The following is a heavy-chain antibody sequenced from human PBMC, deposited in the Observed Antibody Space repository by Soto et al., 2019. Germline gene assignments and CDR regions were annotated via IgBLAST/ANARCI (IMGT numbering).Heavy chain of an antibody. J-gene: IGHJ4*02. CDR1: GFAFGNSA. V-gene: IGHV3-23*01. CDR2: ITDRGDIT. D-gene: IGHD2-21*01. Sequence: VQLLESGGGLVQRGGSLRVSCAASGFAFGNSAMIWVRQAPGKGLEWVSLITDRGDITLYGDSVKGRFTISGDNPNNKLFLQMTSLRAEDTAKYYCAKRSSPPYCDADCSTGAHLDHWGQGARVTVSS. CDR3: AKRSSPPYCDADCSTGAHLDH.